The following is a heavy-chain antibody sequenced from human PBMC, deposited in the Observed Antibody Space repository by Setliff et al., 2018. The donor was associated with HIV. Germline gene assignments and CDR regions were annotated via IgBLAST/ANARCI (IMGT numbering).Heavy chain of an antibody. CDR1: GYTFDSYG. V-gene: IGHV1-18*01. J-gene: IGHJ6*03. CDR2: ITDYNGNT. Sequence: ASVKVSCKASGYTFDSYGISWVRQAPGQGLEWMGWITDYNGNTKYEQKFQGRVTMTTDTSTSTAYMELRSLTSDDTGVYYCAREGLWFGDRGFYMDVWGKGTAVTV. CDR3: AREGLWFGDRGFYMDV. D-gene: IGHD3-10*01.